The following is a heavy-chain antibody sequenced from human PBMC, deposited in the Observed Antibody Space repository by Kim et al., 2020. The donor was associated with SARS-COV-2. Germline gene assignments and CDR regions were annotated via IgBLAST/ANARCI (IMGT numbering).Heavy chain of an antibody. V-gene: IGHV3-23*01. CDR3: ASSNYYDSSGYYHYYYYGMDV. D-gene: IGHD3-22*01. CDR2: ISGSGGST. CDR1: GFTFSSYA. Sequence: GGSLRLSCAASGFTFSSYAMSWVRQAPGKGLEWVSAISGSGGSTYYADSVKGRFTISRDNSKNTLYLQMNSLRAEDTAVYYCASSNYYDSSGYYHYYYYGMDVWGQGTTVTVSS. J-gene: IGHJ6*02.